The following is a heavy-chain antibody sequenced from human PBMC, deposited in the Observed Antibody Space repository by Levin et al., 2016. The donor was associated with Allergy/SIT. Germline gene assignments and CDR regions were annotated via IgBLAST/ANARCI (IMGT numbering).Heavy chain of an antibody. D-gene: IGHD3-3*01. J-gene: IGHJ4*02. Sequence: SETLSLTCAVYGGSFSGYYWSWIRQHPGKGLEWIGYIYYSGSTYYNPSLKSRVTISVDTSKNQFSLKLSSVTAADTAVYYCARAPGGITIFGVVTRGPHYFDYWGQGTLVTVSS. CDR1: GGSFSGYY. CDR2: IYYSGST. V-gene: IGHV4-31*11. CDR3: ARAPGGITIFGVVTRGPHYFDY.